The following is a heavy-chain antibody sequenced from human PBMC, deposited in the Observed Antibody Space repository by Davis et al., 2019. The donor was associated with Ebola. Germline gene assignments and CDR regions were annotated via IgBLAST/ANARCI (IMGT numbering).Heavy chain of an antibody. CDR1: GFTVSSNH. Sequence: GESLKISCTASGFTVSSNHMSWVRQARGKGLEWVSVIYDQSTAYADAVRGRFIISRDKSNNTLYLEMSSLRVDDTAVYYCATTQWLREFDNWGQGTLVTVSS. CDR3: ATTQWLREFDN. D-gene: IGHD6-19*01. V-gene: IGHV3-53*05. J-gene: IGHJ4*02. CDR2: IYDQST.